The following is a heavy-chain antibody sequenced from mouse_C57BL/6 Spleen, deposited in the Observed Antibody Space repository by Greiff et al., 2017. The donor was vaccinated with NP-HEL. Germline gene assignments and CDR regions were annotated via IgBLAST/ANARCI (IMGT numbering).Heavy chain of an antibody. V-gene: IGHV5-4*01. J-gene: IGHJ1*03. CDR3: ARAPCYYGSSYGYFDV. D-gene: IGHD1-1*01. CDR2: IIDGGSYT. Sequence: VQLKESGGGLVKPGGSLKLSCAASGFTFSSYAMSWVRQTPEKRLEWVATIIDGGSYTYYPDNVKGRFTISRDNAKNNLYLQMSHLKSEDTAVYYCARAPCYYGSSYGYFDVWGTGTTVTVSS. CDR1: GFTFSSYA.